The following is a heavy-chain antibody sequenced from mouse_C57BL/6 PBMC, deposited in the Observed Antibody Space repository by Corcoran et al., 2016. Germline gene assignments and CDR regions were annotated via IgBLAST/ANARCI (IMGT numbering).Heavy chain of an antibody. Sequence: QVQLVETGGDLVRPGNSLKLSCVTSGFTFSDYRMHWLRQPPGKRLEWIAVIPVKSDNFGANYAESVKGRFAISRDDSKSSVYLGMNRLREEDTATYFCSRGNSEGFPYWGQGTLVTVSP. CDR2: IPVKSDNFGA. CDR3: SRGNSEGFPY. CDR1: GFTFSDYR. J-gene: IGHJ3*01. V-gene: IGHV13-2*01. D-gene: IGHD2-1*01.